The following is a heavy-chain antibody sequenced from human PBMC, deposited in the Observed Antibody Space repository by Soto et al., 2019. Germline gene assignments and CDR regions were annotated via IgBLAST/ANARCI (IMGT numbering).Heavy chain of an antibody. CDR2: IYSTGTT. D-gene: IGHD3-10*01. Sequence: EVQLVESGGGLIQPWGSLKLSCAASGFTVGNNYMSWFRKAPGKGLEWVSLIYSTGTTKYADSVKGRFTVSRDNAKNTLYLQMNSLRADDTAVYYCAKDGRGSGSHYNSFGYWGQGTLVTVSS. V-gene: IGHV3-53*01. CDR3: AKDGRGSGSHYNSFGY. CDR1: GFTVGNNY. J-gene: IGHJ4*02.